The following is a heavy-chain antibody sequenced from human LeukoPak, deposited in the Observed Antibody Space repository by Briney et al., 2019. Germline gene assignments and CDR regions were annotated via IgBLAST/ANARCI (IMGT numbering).Heavy chain of an antibody. J-gene: IGHJ4*02. V-gene: IGHV4-39*01. CDR2: IYYSGST. Sequence: SETLSLTCTVSGGSISSSSYYWGWIRQPPGKGLEWIGGIYYSGSTYYNPSLKSRVTISVDTSKNQFSLKLSSVTAADTAVYYCASRGYSYGHENDYWGQGTLVTVSS. CDR3: ASRGYSYGHENDY. D-gene: IGHD5-18*01. CDR1: GGSISSSSYY.